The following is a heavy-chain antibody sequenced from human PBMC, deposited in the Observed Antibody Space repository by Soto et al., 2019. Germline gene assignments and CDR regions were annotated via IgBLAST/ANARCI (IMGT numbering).Heavy chain of an antibody. V-gene: IGHV4-61*01. J-gene: IGHJ5*02. CDR2: IDYSGST. D-gene: IGHD3-3*01. Sequence: LSLTCTVSGGSVSSGSYYWSWIRQPPGKGLEWIGYIDYSGSTNYNPSLKSRVTISVDTSKNQFSRKLSSVTAADTAVYYCARGFLGRITIFGVAPGWFDPWGQGTLVTVSS. CDR1: GGSVSSGSYY. CDR3: ARGFLGRITIFGVAPGWFDP.